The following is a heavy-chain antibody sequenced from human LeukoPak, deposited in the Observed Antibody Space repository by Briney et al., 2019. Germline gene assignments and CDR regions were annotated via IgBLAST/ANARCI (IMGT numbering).Heavy chain of an antibody. CDR1: GDSVSSNSAA. CDR3: ARFSPWRDGYNQPDY. CDR2: TYYMSKWYS. J-gene: IGHJ4*02. V-gene: IGHV6-1*01. D-gene: IGHD5-24*01. Sequence: SQTLSLTCAISGDSVSSNSAAWNWIRQSPSRGLEWLGRTYYMSKWYSDYAVSVKSRITINPDTSKNQFSLQLNSVTPEDTAVYYCARFSPWRDGYNQPDYWGQGTLVTVSS.